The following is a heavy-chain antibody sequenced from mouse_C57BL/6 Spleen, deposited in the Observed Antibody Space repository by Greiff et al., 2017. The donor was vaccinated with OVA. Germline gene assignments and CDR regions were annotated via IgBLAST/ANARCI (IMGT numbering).Heavy chain of an antibody. V-gene: IGHV1-63*01. Sequence: VQLQQPGAELVRPGTSVKMSCKASGYTFTNYWIGWAKQRPGHGLEWIGDIYPGGGYTNYNEKFKGKATLTADKSSSTAYMQFSSLTSEDSAIYYCAREEYYGSSAMDYWGQGTSVTVSS. CDR1: GYTFTNYW. J-gene: IGHJ4*01. CDR2: IYPGGGYT. CDR3: AREEYYGSSAMDY. D-gene: IGHD1-1*01.